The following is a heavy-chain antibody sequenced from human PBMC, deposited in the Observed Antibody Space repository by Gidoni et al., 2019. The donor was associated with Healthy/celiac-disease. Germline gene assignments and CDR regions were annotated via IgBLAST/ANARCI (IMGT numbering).Heavy chain of an antibody. CDR3: ARDASPAHAGDY. J-gene: IGHJ4*02. Sequence: QVQLVQSGAEVKKPGASVKVSCKASGYTFTSYYMHWVRQAPGQGLEWMGIINPSGGSTSYAQKFPGRVTMTRDTSTSTVYMELSSLRSEDTAVYYCARDASPAHAGDYWGQGTLVTVSS. V-gene: IGHV1-46*01. CDR2: INPSGGST. CDR1: GYTFTSYY.